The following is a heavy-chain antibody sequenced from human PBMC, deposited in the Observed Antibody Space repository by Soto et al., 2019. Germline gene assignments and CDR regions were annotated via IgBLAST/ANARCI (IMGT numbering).Heavy chain of an antibody. D-gene: IGHD2-2*01. J-gene: IGHJ4*02. Sequence: TLSLTCAVYGGSFRGYYWSFIRQPPGKGLEWIGEINHSGSTNYNPSLKSRVTISVDTSKNQFSLKLSSVTAADTAVYYCAREGHCSSTSCPGDYWGQGTLVTVS. CDR3: AREGHCSSTSCPGDY. CDR1: GGSFRGYY. CDR2: INHSGST. V-gene: IGHV4-34*01.